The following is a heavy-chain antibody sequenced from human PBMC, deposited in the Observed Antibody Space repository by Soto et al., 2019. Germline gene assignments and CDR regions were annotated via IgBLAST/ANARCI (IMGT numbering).Heavy chain of an antibody. Sequence: PGGSLRLSCAASGFTFSSYDMHWVRQTTGIGLEWVSGIGTAGDTYYPGSVKGRFTTSRENAKNSLYLQMNSLRAGDTAVYYCAVLVPAATPFYGMDVWGQGTTVTVSS. CDR2: IGTAGDT. CDR1: GFTFSSYD. J-gene: IGHJ6*02. D-gene: IGHD2-2*01. V-gene: IGHV3-13*01. CDR3: AVLVPAATPFYGMDV.